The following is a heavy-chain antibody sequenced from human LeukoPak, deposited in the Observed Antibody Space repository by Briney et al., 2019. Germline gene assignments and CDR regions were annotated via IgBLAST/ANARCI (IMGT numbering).Heavy chain of an antibody. D-gene: IGHD3-10*01. Sequence: SETLSLTCTVSGGSISSYYWSWIRQPPGKGLEWIGYIYYSGSTNYNPSLKSRVTISVDTSKNQFSLKLRFVTAADTAVYYCARGVVYYYGSGNAFDIWGQGTMVTVSS. CDR2: IYYSGST. CDR3: ARGVVYYYGSGNAFDI. CDR1: GGSISSYY. V-gene: IGHV4-59*01. J-gene: IGHJ3*02.